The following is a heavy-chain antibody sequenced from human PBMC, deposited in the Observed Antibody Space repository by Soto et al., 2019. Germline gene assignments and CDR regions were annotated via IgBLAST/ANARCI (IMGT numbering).Heavy chain of an antibody. CDR1: GGSFSGFF. CDR2: INHSGST. D-gene: IGHD3-10*01. CDR3: ARADAYYYASGSGVWFGP. Sequence: PSETLSLTCAVYGGSFSGFFRSWIRQPPGKGLEWIGEINHSGSTNSNPSLKSRVTISVDTSKNQFSLKLNSVTAADTAVYYCARADAYYYASGSGVWFGPWGQGTLVTVSS. J-gene: IGHJ5*02. V-gene: IGHV4-34*01.